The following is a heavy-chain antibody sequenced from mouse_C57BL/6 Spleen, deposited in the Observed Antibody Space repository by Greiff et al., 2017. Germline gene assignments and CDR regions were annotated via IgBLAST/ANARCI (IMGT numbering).Heavy chain of an antibody. D-gene: IGHD1-1*01. J-gene: IGHJ3*01. Sequence: EVHLVESGGGLVKPGGSLKLSCAASGFTFSDYGMHWVRQAPEKGLEWVAYISSGSSTIYYADTVKGRFTISRDNAKNTLFLQMTSRRSEDTAMYYCARGSYYGSSYVSAYWGQGTLVTVSA. V-gene: IGHV5-17*01. CDR3: ARGSYYGSSYVSAY. CDR1: GFTFSDYG. CDR2: ISSGSSTI.